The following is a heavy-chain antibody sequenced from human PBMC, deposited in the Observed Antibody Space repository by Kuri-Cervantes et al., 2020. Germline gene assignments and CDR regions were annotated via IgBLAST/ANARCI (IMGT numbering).Heavy chain of an antibody. CDR3: ATFSSPVSDYYMDV. D-gene: IGHD6-13*01. Sequence: SETLSLTCAVYGGSFSGYYWSWIRQPPGKGLEWIGEINHSGSTDYNPSLKSRVTISVDKSKNQFSLKLSSVTAADTAVYYCATFSSPVSDYYMDVWGKGTTVTVSS. CDR2: INHSGST. V-gene: IGHV4-34*01. CDR1: GGSFSGYY. J-gene: IGHJ6*03.